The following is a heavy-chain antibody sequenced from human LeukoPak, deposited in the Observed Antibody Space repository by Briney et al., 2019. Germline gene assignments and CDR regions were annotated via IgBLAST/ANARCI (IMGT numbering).Heavy chain of an antibody. CDR2: IYYSGST. V-gene: IGHV4-59*08. Sequence: SETLSLTCSVSGGSISSYYWTWIRQPPGKGLEWIGYIYYSGSTKYNPSLKSRVAMSVDTSKNRFSLKLSSVTAADTAVYYCARHRGYCSSTSCSYNWFDPWGQGTLVTVSS. J-gene: IGHJ5*02. CDR1: GGSISSYY. CDR3: ARHRGYCSSTSCSYNWFDP. D-gene: IGHD2-2*03.